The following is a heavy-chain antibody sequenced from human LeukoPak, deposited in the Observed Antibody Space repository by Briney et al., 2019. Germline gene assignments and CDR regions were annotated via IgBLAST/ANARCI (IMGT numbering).Heavy chain of an antibody. CDR1: GYTFAGYY. CDR2: INLNSGGT. V-gene: IGHV1-2*02. Sequence: ASVKVSCKASGYTFAGYYMHWVRQAPGQGLEWMGWINLNSGGTNSAQKFQGRVTMTRATAISTTTLELNRMRFDDTAVYYYARGVYRTVTGTEDYWGQGTGVTVSS. CDR3: ARGVYRTVTGTEDY. D-gene: IGHD6-19*01. J-gene: IGHJ4*02.